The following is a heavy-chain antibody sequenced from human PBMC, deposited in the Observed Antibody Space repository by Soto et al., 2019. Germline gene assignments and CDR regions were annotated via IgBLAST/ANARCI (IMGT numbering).Heavy chain of an antibody. D-gene: IGHD5-18*01. V-gene: IGHV1-18*01. CDR3: ARDWGTAMVTPYYYYGMDV. CDR2: ISAYNGNT. J-gene: IGHJ6*02. Sequence: ASVKVSCKASGYTFTSYGISWVRQAPGQGLEWMGWISAYNGNTNYAQKLQGRVTMTTDTSTSTAYMELRSLRSDDTAVYYCARDWGTAMVTPYYYYGMDVWGQGTTVTVSS. CDR1: GYTFTSYG.